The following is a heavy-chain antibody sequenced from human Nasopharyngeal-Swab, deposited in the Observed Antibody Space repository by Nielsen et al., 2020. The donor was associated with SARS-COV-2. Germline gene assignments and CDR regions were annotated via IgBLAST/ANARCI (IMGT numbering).Heavy chain of an antibody. CDR2: ISSSGSTI. CDR1: GFTFSDYY. CDR3: ARGPDLYYYGMDV. J-gene: IGHJ6*02. Sequence: GESLKISCAASGFTFSDYYMSWIRQAPGKGLEWVSYISSSGSTIYYADSVKGRFTISRDNAKNSLYLQMNSLRAEDTAVYYCARGPDLYYYGMDVWGQGTMVTVSS. V-gene: IGHV3-11*01. D-gene: IGHD2-2*01.